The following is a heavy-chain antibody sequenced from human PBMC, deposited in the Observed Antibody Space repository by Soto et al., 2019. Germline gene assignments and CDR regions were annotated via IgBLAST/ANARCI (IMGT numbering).Heavy chain of an antibody. V-gene: IGHV3-23*01. CDR2: ISGSGGST. J-gene: IGHJ4*02. D-gene: IGHD3-22*01. CDR1: GFTFSSYA. CDR3: AKVSPLPYYYDSSGFDY. Sequence: GGSVRLSCAASGFTFSSYAMSWVRQAPGKGLEGVSTISGSGGSTSYADSVKGRFTISRDNSKNTLYLQMNSLRAEDTAVYYCAKVSPLPYYYDSSGFDYWGQGTLVTVSS.